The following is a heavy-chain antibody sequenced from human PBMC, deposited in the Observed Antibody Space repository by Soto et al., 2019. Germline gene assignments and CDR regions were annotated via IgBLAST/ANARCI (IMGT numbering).Heavy chain of an antibody. CDR2: FNAGNGNT. D-gene: IGHD6-19*01. CDR1: GYTFTSYA. CDR3: ARRVAVGPYYYYGMDV. J-gene: IGHJ6*02. Sequence: QVQLVQSGAEVKKPGASVKVSCKASGYTFTSYAMHWVRQAPGQRLEWMGWFNAGNGNTKYSQKFQGRVTITRDTSASTAYMELSSLRSEDTAVYYCARRVAVGPYYYYGMDVWGQGTTVTVSS. V-gene: IGHV1-3*01.